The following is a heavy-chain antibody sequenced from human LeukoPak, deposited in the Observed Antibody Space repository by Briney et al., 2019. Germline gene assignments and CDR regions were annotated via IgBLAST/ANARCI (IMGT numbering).Heavy chain of an antibody. J-gene: IGHJ4*02. CDR2: ISGGSITI. CDR3: ARWRPYDSSGYPV. CDR1: GFTFSSCG. V-gene: IGHV3-48*02. Sequence: PGGSLRLSCASSGFTFSSCGMNCVRQAPGEGLEWVSFISGGSITINYADSVRGRFTISRDNAKTSLYLLMNSLRDEDTAVYYCARWRPYDSSGYPVWGQGTLVTVSS. D-gene: IGHD3-22*01.